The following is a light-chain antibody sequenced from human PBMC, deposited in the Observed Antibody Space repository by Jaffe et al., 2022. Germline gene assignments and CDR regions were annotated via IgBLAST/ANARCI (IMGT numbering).Light chain of an antibody. V-gene: IGLV3-25*03. J-gene: IGLJ2*01. CDR3: QSADSSGTYRFYVV. Sequence: SYELTQPPSVSVSPGQTARITCSGDALPKQYAYWYQQKPGQAPVLVIYKDSERPSGIPERFSGSSSGTTVTLTISGVQAEDEADYYCQSADSSGTYRFYVVFGGGTKLTVL. CDR1: ALPKQY. CDR2: KDS.